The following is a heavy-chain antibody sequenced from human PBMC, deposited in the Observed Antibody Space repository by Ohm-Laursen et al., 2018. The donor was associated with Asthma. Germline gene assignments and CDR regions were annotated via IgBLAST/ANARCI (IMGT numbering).Heavy chain of an antibody. J-gene: IGHJ6*02. CDR3: ARETATGSQNIHYYDLDV. CDR2: IFPIFGSL. CDR1: GGTFRNFA. V-gene: IGHV1-69*01. D-gene: IGHD2-15*01. Sequence: SSVKVSCKSSGGTFRNFAVTWVRQAPGQGLEWMGGIFPIFGSLKYSQRFRGRLTITADESTSTAYMELSSLRSEDTAVYYCARETATGSQNIHYYDLDVWGQGTTVIVSS.